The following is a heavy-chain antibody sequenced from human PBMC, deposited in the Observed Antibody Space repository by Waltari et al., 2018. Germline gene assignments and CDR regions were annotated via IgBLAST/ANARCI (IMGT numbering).Heavy chain of an antibody. D-gene: IGHD1-20*01. CDR3: ARDDRYNWNPGTFDY. J-gene: IGHJ4*02. Sequence: EVQLVESGGGVVRPGGSLRLSCAASGFTFDDYGMSWVRQAPGKGLECVCGSNWNGGSTGYADAVKGRCTISRDNAKNSLYLQMNSLRAEDTALYYCARDDRYNWNPGTFDYWGQGTLVTVSS. CDR1: GFTFDDYG. V-gene: IGHV3-20*04. CDR2: SNWNGGST.